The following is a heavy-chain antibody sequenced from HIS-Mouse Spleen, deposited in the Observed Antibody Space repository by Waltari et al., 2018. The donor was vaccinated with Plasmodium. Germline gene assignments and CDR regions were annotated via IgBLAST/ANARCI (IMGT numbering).Heavy chain of an antibody. CDR2: RSVSGGST. D-gene: IGHD3-9*01. Sequence: EVQLLESGGGLVQPGGSLRLSCAASGFTFSSYAMSWVRQAPGKGLGWVSARSVSGGSTYYADSVKGRFTISRDNSKNTLYLQMNSLRAEDTAVYYCAKTIKYYDILTGYPFDYWGQGTLVTVSS. CDR3: AKTIKYYDILTGYPFDY. V-gene: IGHV3-23*01. CDR1: GFTFSSYA. J-gene: IGHJ4*02.